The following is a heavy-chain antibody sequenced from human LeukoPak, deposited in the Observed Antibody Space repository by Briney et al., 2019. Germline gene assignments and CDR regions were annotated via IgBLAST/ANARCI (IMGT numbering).Heavy chain of an antibody. D-gene: IGHD2-2*01. CDR1: GYTFTDYC. J-gene: IGHJ5*02. CDR2: INPSADIT. V-gene: IGHV1-46*01. Sequence: ASVKVSCKASGYTFTDYCVHWLRQAPGQGLEWMGIINPSADITKYAQSFQGRVTMTRDMSTTTVYMELSSLRSEDTAAYFCARAGGPCTSAACYNNWFDPWGQGTLVTVSS. CDR3: ARAGGPCTSAACYNNWFDP.